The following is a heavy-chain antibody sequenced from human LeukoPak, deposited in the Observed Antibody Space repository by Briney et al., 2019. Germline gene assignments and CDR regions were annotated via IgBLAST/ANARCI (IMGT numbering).Heavy chain of an antibody. CDR2: IRYDGSNK. V-gene: IGHV3-30*02. CDR3: AKDGRASYYYDSSGYPVFDP. CDR1: GFTFSSYG. D-gene: IGHD3-22*01. Sequence: GGSLRLSCAASGFTFSSYGMHWVRQAPGKGLEGVAFIRYDGSNKYYADSVKGRFTISRDNSKNTLYLQMNSLRAEDTAVYYCAKDGRASYYYDSSGYPVFDPWGQGTLVTVSS. J-gene: IGHJ5*02.